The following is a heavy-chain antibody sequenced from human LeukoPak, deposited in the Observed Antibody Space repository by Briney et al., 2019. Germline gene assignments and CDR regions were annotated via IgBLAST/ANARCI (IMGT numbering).Heavy chain of an antibody. Sequence: SETLSLTCAVSGYSISSGYYWGWIRQPPGNGLEWIGSIYHSGSTYYNPSLKSRVTISVDTSKNQFSLKLSSVTAADTAVYYCITSLAAAGSGSLDAFDIWGQGTMVTVSS. V-gene: IGHV4-38-2*01. CDR3: ITSLAAAGSGSLDAFDI. J-gene: IGHJ3*02. CDR2: IYHSGST. D-gene: IGHD6-13*01. CDR1: GYSISSGYY.